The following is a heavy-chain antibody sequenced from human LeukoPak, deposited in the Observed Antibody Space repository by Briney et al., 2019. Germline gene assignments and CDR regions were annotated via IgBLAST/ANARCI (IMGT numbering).Heavy chain of an antibody. CDR3: TRGHSVGGYYYYYYMDV. J-gene: IGHJ6*03. Sequence: GGSLRLSCTASGFTFGDYAMSWVRQAPGKGLEWVGFIRSKAYGGTTEYAASVKGRFTISRDDSISIAYLQMNSLKTEDTAVYYCTRGHSVGGYYYYYYMDVWGKGTTVTISS. D-gene: IGHD3-16*01. CDR2: IRSKAYGGTT. CDR1: GFTFGDYA. V-gene: IGHV3-49*04.